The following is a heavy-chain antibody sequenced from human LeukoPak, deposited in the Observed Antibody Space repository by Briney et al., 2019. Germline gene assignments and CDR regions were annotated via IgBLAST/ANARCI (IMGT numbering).Heavy chain of an antibody. CDR3: ARDFRNLGIAADGGDY. J-gene: IGHJ4*02. V-gene: IGHV4-39*07. CDR1: GGSISSGGYY. CDR2: IYYSGST. D-gene: IGHD6-13*01. Sequence: SETLSLTCTVSGGSISSGGYYWGWIRQPPGKGLEWIGSIYYSGSTYYNPSLKSRVTISVDTSKNQFSLKLSSVTAADTAVYYCARDFRNLGIAADGGDYWGQGTLVTVSS.